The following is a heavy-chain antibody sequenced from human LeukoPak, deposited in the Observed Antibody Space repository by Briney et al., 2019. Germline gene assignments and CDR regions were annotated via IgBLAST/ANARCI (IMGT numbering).Heavy chain of an antibody. V-gene: IGHV4-39*01. D-gene: IGHD6-13*01. Sequence: PSETLSLTCTVSGGSISSSSYYWGWIRQPPGKGLEWIGSIYYSGSTYYNPSLKSRVTISVDTSKNQFSLKLSSVTAADTAVYYCARHAIAAAGTRQNNLDSWGQGTLVTVSS. J-gene: IGHJ4*02. CDR3: ARHAIAAAGTRQNNLDS. CDR2: IYYSGST. CDR1: GGSISSSSYY.